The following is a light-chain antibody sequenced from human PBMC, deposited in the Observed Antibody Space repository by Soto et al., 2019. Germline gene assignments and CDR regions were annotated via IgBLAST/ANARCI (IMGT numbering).Light chain of an antibody. CDR1: QSVSSSY. CDR3: QQYGSSPRT. V-gene: IGKV3-20*01. CDR2: GAS. J-gene: IGKJ1*01. Sequence: EIVLTQSPGTLSLSPGERATLSCRASQSVSSSYLAWYQQKPGQAPRLLIYGASTRATGISARFSGSGSGTDFTLTISRLEPEDFAVYYCQQYGSSPRTFGQGTKVDIK.